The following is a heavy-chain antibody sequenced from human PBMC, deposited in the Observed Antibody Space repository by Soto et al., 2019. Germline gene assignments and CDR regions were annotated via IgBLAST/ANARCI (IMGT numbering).Heavy chain of an antibody. V-gene: IGHV1-3*01. J-gene: IGHJ6*02. CDR2: INAGNGNT. D-gene: IGHD2-15*01. CDR3: ATIARVVDYYGMDV. Sequence: GASVKVSCKASGYTFTSYAMHWVRQAPGQRLEWMGWINAGNGNTKYSQKFQGRVTITRDTSASTAYMELSSLRSEDTAVYYCATIARVVDYYGMDVWGQGTTVTVSS. CDR1: GYTFTSYA.